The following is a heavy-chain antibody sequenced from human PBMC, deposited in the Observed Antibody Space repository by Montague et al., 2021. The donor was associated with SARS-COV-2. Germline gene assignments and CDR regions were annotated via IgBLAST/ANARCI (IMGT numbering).Heavy chain of an antibody. D-gene: IGHD1-1*01. Sequence: SETLSLTCTVSSASISNDIYYWGWIRQPPGKGPEWIGGSRYGGTSYYNPSLKSRVTISIDTSKNQCSLTMTAVTAADTAVYFCARQDIQLRFDLWGRGTLVTVS. CDR1: SASISNDIYY. V-gene: IGHV4-39*01. CDR2: SRYGGTS. CDR3: ARQDIQLRFDL. J-gene: IGHJ2*01.